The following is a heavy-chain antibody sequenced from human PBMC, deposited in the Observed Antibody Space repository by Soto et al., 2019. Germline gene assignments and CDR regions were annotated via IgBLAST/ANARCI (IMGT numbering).Heavy chain of an antibody. CDR3: AKGYGGWYGDYFDY. CDR1: GFTFSSYE. CDR2: ISSSGSTI. Sequence: EVQLVESGGGLVQPGGSLRLSCAASGFTFSSYEMNWVRQAPGKGLEWVSYISSSGSTIYYADSVKGRFTISRDNAKNSLYLQMNSLRAEDTAVYYCAKGYGGWYGDYFDYWGQGTLVTVSS. V-gene: IGHV3-48*03. D-gene: IGHD6-19*01. J-gene: IGHJ4*02.